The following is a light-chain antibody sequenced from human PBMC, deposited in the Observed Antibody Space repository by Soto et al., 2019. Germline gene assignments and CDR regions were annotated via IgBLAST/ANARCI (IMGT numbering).Light chain of an antibody. CDR3: QQYGSSGT. J-gene: IGKJ1*01. CDR2: CAS. CDR1: QSVSNNY. Sequence: EIVLTHSPGTLSLSPCERATLSASASQSVSNNYLAWYQQKPGQAPRLLIYCASNRATGIPDRFSGSGSGTDFTLTISRLEPEDFAVYYCQQYGSSGTFGQGTKVDIK. V-gene: IGKV3-20*01.